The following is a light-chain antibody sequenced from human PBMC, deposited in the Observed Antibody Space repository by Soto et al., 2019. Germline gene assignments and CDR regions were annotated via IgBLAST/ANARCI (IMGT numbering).Light chain of an antibody. Sequence: EVVMTQSPAPLSVSPGERATLSCRASQTVSRNLAWYQQRPGQAPRLLIYDISNRATGVPARFSGSGSGTEFILTISSLQSEDVAVYYCQQYSNWPRTFGQGTKVDIK. CDR3: QQYSNWPRT. CDR2: DIS. CDR1: QTVSRN. J-gene: IGKJ1*01. V-gene: IGKV3-15*01.